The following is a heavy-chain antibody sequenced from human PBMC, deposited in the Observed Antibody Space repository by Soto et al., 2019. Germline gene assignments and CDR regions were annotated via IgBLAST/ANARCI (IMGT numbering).Heavy chain of an antibody. Sequence: PSETLSLTCTVSGGSVSSGYYWGWIRQPPGKGLEWIGSIYYSGTTYYNPSLRSRLTISVDTSNNQFSLKLSSMTAADTAMYFCASQIMIKFGGVNYWGQGTPVTVS. D-gene: IGHD3-16*01. V-gene: IGHV4-39*01. CDR1: GGSVSSGYY. CDR3: ASQIMIKFGGVNY. J-gene: IGHJ4*02. CDR2: IYYSGTT.